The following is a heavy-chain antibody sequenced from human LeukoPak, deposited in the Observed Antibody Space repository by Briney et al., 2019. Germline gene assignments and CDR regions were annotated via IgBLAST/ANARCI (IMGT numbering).Heavy chain of an antibody. CDR2: INTNTGNP. D-gene: IGHD6-13*01. Sequence: GASVKVSCKASGYTFTDHGMNWVRQAPGQGLEWMGRINTNTGNPTHAQGFTGRFVFSSDASVNTAYLQISGLKAEDTAVYYCTRDRFSSIWYGDYWGQGTLVTVSS. CDR3: TRDRFSSIWYGDY. J-gene: IGHJ4*02. CDR1: GYTFTDHG. V-gene: IGHV7-4-1*02.